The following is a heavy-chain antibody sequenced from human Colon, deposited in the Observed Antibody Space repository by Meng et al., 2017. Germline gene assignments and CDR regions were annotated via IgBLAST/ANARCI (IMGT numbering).Heavy chain of an antibody. V-gene: IGHV4-30-2*06. CDR3: ARGYRGSTYFAY. Sequence: QLQLQESGPRMVKASHTLSLTRAVPGDSVTTTLSSWGWIRQSPGKGLEWIGNIYDNGYTYYSPSLRSRVTISVDRSNNQFSLNFNSVTAADTAFYFCARGYRGSTYFAYWGQGILVTVSS. CDR2: IYDNGYT. CDR1: GDSVTTTLSS. D-gene: IGHD3-16*01. J-gene: IGHJ4*02.